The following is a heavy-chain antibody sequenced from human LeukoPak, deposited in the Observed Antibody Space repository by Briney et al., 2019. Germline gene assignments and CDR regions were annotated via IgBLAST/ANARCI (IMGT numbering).Heavy chain of an antibody. Sequence: PGGSLRLSCAASGFTSDDYGMSWVRQAPGKGLEWVSGINWNGDSTGYADSVKGRFTISRDNAKNSLYLQLKSLRAEDTDLYYCARDCSSTRCYGSVDYWGQGTLVTVSS. J-gene: IGHJ4*02. CDR2: INWNGDST. D-gene: IGHD2-2*01. CDR1: GFTSDDYG. V-gene: IGHV3-20*04. CDR3: ARDCSSTRCYGSVDY.